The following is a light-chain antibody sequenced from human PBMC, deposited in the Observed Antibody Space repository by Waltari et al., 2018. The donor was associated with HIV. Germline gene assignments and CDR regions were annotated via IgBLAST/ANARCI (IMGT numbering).Light chain of an antibody. J-gene: IGLJ1*01. CDR3: GTWDNRLNAYV. CDR1: SSNIGSNF. Sequence: QSVLTQAPSVSAAPGQKIAISCSGASSNIGSNFVSWYQQFPGRAPQLLIYDNNRRPSEIPDRVSGSKSGTSATLDITGLQTGDEADYYCGTWDNRLNAYVFGSGTEVTVL. V-gene: IGLV1-51*01. CDR2: DNN.